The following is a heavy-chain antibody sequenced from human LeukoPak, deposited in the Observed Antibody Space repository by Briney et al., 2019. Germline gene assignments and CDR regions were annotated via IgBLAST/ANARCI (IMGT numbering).Heavy chain of an antibody. CDR2: ISGSGGST. V-gene: IGHV3-23*01. CDR3: AKGRGYYDYVWGSYRSQGFDY. J-gene: IGHJ4*02. CDR1: GFTFSSYA. Sequence: GGSLRLSCAASGFTFSSYAMSWVRQAPGKGLEWVSAISGSGGSTYYADSVKGRFTISRDNSKNTLYLQMNSLRAEDTAVYYCAKGRGYYDYVWGSYRSQGFDYWGQGTLVTVSS. D-gene: IGHD3-16*02.